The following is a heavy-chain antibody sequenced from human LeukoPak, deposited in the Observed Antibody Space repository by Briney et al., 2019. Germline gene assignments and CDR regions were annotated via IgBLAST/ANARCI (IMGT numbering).Heavy chain of an antibody. Sequence: GASVKVSWKASGYSFNGYYMHWVRQAPGQGPEWMGWINPNSGGTDYLHKFRGRVTMTKDTSISTAYMELTRLRSDDTAVNYCAKAGSEYSSSWQYYWGQGTLVTVSS. D-gene: IGHD6-13*01. CDR1: GYSFNGYY. V-gene: IGHV1-2*02. J-gene: IGHJ4*02. CDR3: AKAGSEYSSSWQYY. CDR2: INPNSGGT.